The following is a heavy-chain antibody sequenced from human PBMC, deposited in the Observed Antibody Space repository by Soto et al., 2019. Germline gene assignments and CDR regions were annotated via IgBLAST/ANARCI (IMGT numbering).Heavy chain of an antibody. Sequence: QVQLQQWGAGLLKPSETLSLTCAVYGGSFSGYYWSWIRQPPGKGLEWIGEINHSGSTNYNPSLKSRVTISVDTSKNQFSLKLSSVTAADTAVYYCAVSSGWLNWFDPWGQGTLVTVSS. J-gene: IGHJ5*02. CDR3: AVSSGWLNWFDP. D-gene: IGHD6-19*01. CDR1: GGSFSGYY. CDR2: INHSGST. V-gene: IGHV4-34*01.